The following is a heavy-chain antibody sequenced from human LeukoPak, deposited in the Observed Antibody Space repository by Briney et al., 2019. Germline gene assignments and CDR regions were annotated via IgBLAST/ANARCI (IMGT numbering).Heavy chain of an antibody. CDR1: GFTFNSYS. J-gene: IGHJ5*02. CDR3: AKAMREAAAFNWFDH. V-gene: IGHV3-21*01. D-gene: IGHD6-13*01. Sequence: KPGGSLRLSCAASGFTFNSYSMNWVRQAPGKGLEWVSSISSSSYKKNADSLKGRFTISRDNAKNSLYLQMNSLRAEDTAVYYCAKAMREAAAFNWFDHWGQGTLVTVSS. CDR2: ISSSSYK.